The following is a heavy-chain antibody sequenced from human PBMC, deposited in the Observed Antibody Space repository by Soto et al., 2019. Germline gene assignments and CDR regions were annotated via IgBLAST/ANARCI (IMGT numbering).Heavy chain of an antibody. CDR3: ARVPFVNFGDSVPFDY. Sequence: GASVKVSCKTCGVTLTSYDINWVRQAPGQGLEWLGWVNPNSGNTDYAQKFQGRVTMTRNTSITTAYMELSSLRSEDTAVYYCARVPFVNFGDSVPFDYWGQGTLVTVSS. CDR2: VNPNSGNT. J-gene: IGHJ4*02. V-gene: IGHV1-8*01. D-gene: IGHD4-17*01. CDR1: GVTLTSYD.